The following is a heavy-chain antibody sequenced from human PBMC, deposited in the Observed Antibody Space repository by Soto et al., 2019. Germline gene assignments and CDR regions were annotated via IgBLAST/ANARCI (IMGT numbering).Heavy chain of an antibody. J-gene: IGHJ6*03. D-gene: IGHD2-2*01. V-gene: IGHV1-18*01. CDR2: ISAYNGNT. CDR3: AREVPIYYYMDV. CDR1: GYTFTSYG. Sequence: ASVKVSCKASGYTFTSYGISWVRQAPGQGLEWMGRISAYNGNTNYAQKLQGRVTMTTDTSTSTAYMELRSLRSDDTAVYYCAREVPIYYYMDVWGKGTTVTVSS.